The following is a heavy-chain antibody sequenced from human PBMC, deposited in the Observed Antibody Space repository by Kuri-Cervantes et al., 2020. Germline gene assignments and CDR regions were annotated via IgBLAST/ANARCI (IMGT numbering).Heavy chain of an antibody. J-gene: IGHJ4*02. V-gene: IGHV1-69*13. CDR3: AKDRLRWPSDFDY. Sequence: SVKVSCKASGGTFSSYAISWVRQAPGQGLEWMGGIIPIFGTANYAQKFQGRVTITADESTSTAYMELSSLRSEDTAVYYCAKDRLRWPSDFDYWGQGTLVTVSS. D-gene: IGHD4-23*01. CDR2: IIPIFGTA. CDR1: GGTFSSYA.